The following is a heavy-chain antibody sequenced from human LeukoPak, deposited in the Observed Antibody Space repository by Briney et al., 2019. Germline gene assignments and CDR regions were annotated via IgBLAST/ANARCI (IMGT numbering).Heavy chain of an antibody. V-gene: IGHV1-2*02. CDR3: ARPLGYCSSTSCHEGWFDP. CDR1: GYTFTGYY. CDR2: INPNSGGT. J-gene: IGHJ5*02. Sequence: ASVKVSCKASGYTFTGYYMHWVRQAPGQGLEWMGWINPNSGGTNYAQKFQGRVTMTRDTSISTAYMELSRLRSDDTAVYYCARPLGYCSSTSCHEGWFDPWGQGTLVTVSS. D-gene: IGHD2-2*01.